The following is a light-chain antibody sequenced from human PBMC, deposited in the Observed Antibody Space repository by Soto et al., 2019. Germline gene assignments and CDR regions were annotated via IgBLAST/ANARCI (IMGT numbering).Light chain of an antibody. CDR2: GAS. V-gene: IGKV3-20*01. CDR1: QIISSTY. Sequence: DIVLTQSPGTLSLSPGERATLSCRASQIISSTYLGWYQQKPGQAPRLLIYGASSRATGIPDRFSGSGSGTDFTLTISRLEPEDCALYYCQHYGTSLYTFGPGTKLEI. CDR3: QHYGTSLYT. J-gene: IGKJ2*01.